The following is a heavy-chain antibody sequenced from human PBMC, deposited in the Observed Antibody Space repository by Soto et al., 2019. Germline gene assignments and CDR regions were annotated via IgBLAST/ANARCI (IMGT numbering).Heavy chain of an antibody. CDR3: ARDGGRHSGWIDY. D-gene: IGHD1-26*01. J-gene: IGHJ4*02. V-gene: IGHV1-69*01. Sequence: QVQLVQSGDEVKKPGSSVKVSCKASGGTFSSYSINWVRQAPGQGLEWMGEIIPIFGTANYAQKFQGRVTITADESTSTAYMELSSLRSEDTAVYYCARDGGRHSGWIDYWGQGNLVTVTS. CDR1: GGTFSSYS. CDR2: IIPIFGTA.